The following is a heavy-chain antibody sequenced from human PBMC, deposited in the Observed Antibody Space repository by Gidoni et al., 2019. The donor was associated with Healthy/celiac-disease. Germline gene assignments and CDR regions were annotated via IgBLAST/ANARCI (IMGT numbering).Heavy chain of an antibody. CDR1: GGSFSGYY. V-gene: IGHV4-34*01. CDR3: ASSPTLLNTSCSYFDY. D-gene: IGHD2-2*01. Sequence: QVQLQQWGAGLLKPSETLSLTCAVYGGSFSGYYWSWIRQPPGKGLEWIGEINHSGSTNYNPSLKSRVTISVDTSKNQFSLKLSSVTAADTAVYYCASSPTLLNTSCSYFDYWGQGTLVTVSS. CDR2: INHSGST. J-gene: IGHJ4*02.